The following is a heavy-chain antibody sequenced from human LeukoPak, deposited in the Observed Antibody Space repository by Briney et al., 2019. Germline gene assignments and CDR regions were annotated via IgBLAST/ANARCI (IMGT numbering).Heavy chain of an antibody. CDR1: GFTFSSYA. CDR3: AKVTSPYYDFWSGYYTGKGNWFDP. V-gene: IGHV3-23*01. D-gene: IGHD3-3*01. J-gene: IGHJ5*02. CDR2: ISGSGGST. Sequence: GGSLRLSCAASGFTFSSYAMSWVRQAPGKGLEWVSAISGSGGSTYYADSVKGRFTISRDNSKNTLYLQMNSLRAEDTAVYYCAKVTSPYYDFWSGYYTGKGNWFDPWGQGTLVTVSS.